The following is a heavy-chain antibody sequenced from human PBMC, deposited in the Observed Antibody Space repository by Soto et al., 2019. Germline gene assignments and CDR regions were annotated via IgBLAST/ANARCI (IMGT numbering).Heavy chain of an antibody. D-gene: IGHD4-17*01. Sequence: GASVKVSCKTSGYTFSSNWIHWARRAPGQGLEWMGVIHPSGDTAHYAQKFQGRVTMTTDTSTGTLYMQLNSLTPGDTALYHCARTTAVPNTLRSRYFFDYWGQGTLVTVSS. V-gene: IGHV1-46*01. J-gene: IGHJ4*02. CDR2: IHPSGDTA. CDR1: GYTFSSNW. CDR3: ARTTAVPNTLRSRYFFDY.